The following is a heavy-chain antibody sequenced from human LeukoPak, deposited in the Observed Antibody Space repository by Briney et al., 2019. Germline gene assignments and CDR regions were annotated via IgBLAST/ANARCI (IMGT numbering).Heavy chain of an antibody. D-gene: IGHD6-19*01. CDR3: GRPTKYWLVRGNGVDV. J-gene: IGHJ6*02. Sequence: PGASLRLSCAASGFSFSSYAMTSVRQAPGKGLEWVSSIDAGGGDTYHSDSVKGRFTISRDNSMNTLYLQMNSLRADDTAVYYCGRPTKYWLVRGNGVDVWGQGTTVTVSS. CDR2: IDAGGGDT. V-gene: IGHV3-23*01. CDR1: GFSFSSYA.